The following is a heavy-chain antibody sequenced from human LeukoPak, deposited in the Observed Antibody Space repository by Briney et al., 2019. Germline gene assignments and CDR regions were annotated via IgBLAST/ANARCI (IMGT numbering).Heavy chain of an antibody. Sequence: PGGSLRLSCAASGFTFSSYWMSWVRQAPGKGLEWVSAISGSGGSTYYADSVKGRFTISRDNSKNTLYLQMNSLRAEDTAVYYCAKNRASYDFWSGYLNWFDPWGQGTLVTVSS. CDR1: GFTFSSYW. D-gene: IGHD3-3*01. CDR3: AKNRASYDFWSGYLNWFDP. J-gene: IGHJ5*02. V-gene: IGHV3-23*01. CDR2: ISGSGGST.